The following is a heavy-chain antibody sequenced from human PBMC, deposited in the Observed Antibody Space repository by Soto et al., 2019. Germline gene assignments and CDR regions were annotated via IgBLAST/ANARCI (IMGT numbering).Heavy chain of an antibody. Sequence: TLPPTRTASAGPITTYYWTRIPQPPPKGLKGIGYTYYSGSTNYNPSHKSRVTISVDTTKNQFSLKLSSVTAADTAVCCCAREAGMAAVGGMDVWGQGTTVT. CDR1: AGPITTYY. J-gene: IGHJ6*02. CDR2: TYYSGST. CDR3: AREAGMAAVGGMDV. V-gene: IGHV4-59*01. D-gene: IGHD6-25*01.